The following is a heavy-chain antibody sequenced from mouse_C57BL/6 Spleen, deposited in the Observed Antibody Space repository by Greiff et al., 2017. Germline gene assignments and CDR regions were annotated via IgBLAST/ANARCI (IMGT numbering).Heavy chain of an antibody. CDR1: GYSFTDYN. D-gene: IGHD1-1*01. J-gene: IGHJ4*01. V-gene: IGHV1-39*01. CDR2: LNPNYGTT. CDR3: AREDSGSEYYYAMDY. Sequence: VQLKQSGPELVKPGASVKISCKASGYSFTDYNMNWVKQSNGKSLEWIGVLNPNYGTTSYNQKFKGKATLTVDQSSSTAYMQLNSLTSEDSAVYYCAREDSGSEYYYAMDYWGQGTSVTVSS.